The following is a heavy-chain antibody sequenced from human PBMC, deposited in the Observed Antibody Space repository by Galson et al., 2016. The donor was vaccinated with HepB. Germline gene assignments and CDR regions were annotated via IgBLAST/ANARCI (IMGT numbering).Heavy chain of an antibody. CDR2: ISYDGSNK. Sequence: SLRLSCAASGFTFSNNGMHWVRQAPGKGLEWVAVISYDGSNKYYTDSVKGRFTISRHNSKNTLYLQMNSLRAEDTAVYYCAKDSLLLWFGELSLDYWGQGTLVTVSS. CDR3: AKDSLLLWFGELSLDY. J-gene: IGHJ4*02. CDR1: GFTFSNNG. V-gene: IGHV3-30*18. D-gene: IGHD3-10*01.